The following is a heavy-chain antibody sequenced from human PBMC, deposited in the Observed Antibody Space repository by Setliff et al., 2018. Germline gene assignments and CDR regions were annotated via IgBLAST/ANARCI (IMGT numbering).Heavy chain of an antibody. CDR3: ARDGVFYAMDV. CDR2: ISGDGSTI. V-gene: IGHV3-48*04. J-gene: IGHJ6*02. CDR1: EFRFSIYG. Sequence: GGSLRLSCAASEFRFSIYGMHWVRQAPGKGLEWLSKISGDGSTIYYADSVRGRFTISRDNAKNSLFLQMNSLRAEDTALYYCARDGVFYAMDVWGRGTTVTVSS. D-gene: IGHD3-10*01.